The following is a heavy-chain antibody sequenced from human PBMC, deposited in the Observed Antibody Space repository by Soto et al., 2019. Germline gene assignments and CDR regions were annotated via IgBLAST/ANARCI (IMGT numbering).Heavy chain of an antibody. Sequence: QSQTLSLTCAISGDSVSSNSAAWNWIRQSPSRGLEWLGRTYYRSKWYNDYAVSVKSRITINPDTSKNQFSLQLNSVTPEDTAVYYCARGGYSSGWYWFDPWGQGTLVTVSS. V-gene: IGHV6-1*01. J-gene: IGHJ5*02. CDR2: TYYRSKWYN. D-gene: IGHD6-19*01. CDR3: ARGGYSSGWYWFDP. CDR1: GDSVSSNSAA.